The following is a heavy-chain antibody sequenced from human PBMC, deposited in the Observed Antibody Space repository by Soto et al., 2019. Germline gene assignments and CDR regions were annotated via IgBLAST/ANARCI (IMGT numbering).Heavy chain of an antibody. D-gene: IGHD6-13*01. Sequence: ASVKVSCKVSGYTLTELSMHWVRQAPGKGLEWMGGFDPEDGETSYAQKFQGRVTMTGDTSTSTVYMELSSLRSEDTAVYYCARGGIEGRTAAGDYYGMDVWGQGTTVTVSS. J-gene: IGHJ6*02. V-gene: IGHV1-24*01. CDR3: ARGGIEGRTAAGDYYGMDV. CDR2: FDPEDGET. CDR1: GYTLTELS.